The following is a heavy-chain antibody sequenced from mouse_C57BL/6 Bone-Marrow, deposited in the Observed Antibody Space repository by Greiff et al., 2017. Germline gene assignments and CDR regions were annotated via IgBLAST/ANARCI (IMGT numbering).Heavy chain of an antibody. J-gene: IGHJ3*01. Sequence: VQLQQPGAELVKPGASVKLSCKASGYTFTSYWMHWVKQRPGHGLEWIGMIHPNSGSTNYNEKFKSKATLTVDKSSSTAYMQLSSLTSEDSAVYYCASYYGNPWFAYWGQGTLVTVSA. CDR3: ASYYGNPWFAY. CDR2: IHPNSGST. V-gene: IGHV1-64*01. CDR1: GYTFTSYW. D-gene: IGHD2-10*01.